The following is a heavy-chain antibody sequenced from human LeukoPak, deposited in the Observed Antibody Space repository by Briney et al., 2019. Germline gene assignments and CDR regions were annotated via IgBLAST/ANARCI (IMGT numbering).Heavy chain of an antibody. J-gene: IGHJ4*02. CDR1: GFTFSSYA. D-gene: IGHD4-4*01. Sequence: GGSLRLSCAASGFTFSSYAMHWVRQAPGKGLEWVAVISYDGSNKYYADSVKGRFTISRDNSKNTLYLQMNSLRAEDTAVYYCARDSTRLTTVTPGGYWGQGTLVTVSS. V-gene: IGHV3-30-3*01. CDR2: ISYDGSNK. CDR3: ARDSTRLTTVTPGGY.